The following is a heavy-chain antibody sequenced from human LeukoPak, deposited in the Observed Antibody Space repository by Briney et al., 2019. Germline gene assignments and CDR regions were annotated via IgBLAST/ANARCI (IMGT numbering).Heavy chain of an antibody. CDR1: GYTLTSYG. D-gene: IGHD3-3*01. CDR3: ARDNPIFGVVIIGSYGMDV. CDR2: ICAYNGNT. Sequence: VASVRVSCMASGYTLTSYGISWVRQAPGQGLEWMGWICAYNGNTNYAQKLQGRVTMTTDTSTSTAYMELRSLRSDDTAVYYCARDNPIFGVVIIGSYGMDVWGQGTTVTVSS. J-gene: IGHJ6*02. V-gene: IGHV1-18*01.